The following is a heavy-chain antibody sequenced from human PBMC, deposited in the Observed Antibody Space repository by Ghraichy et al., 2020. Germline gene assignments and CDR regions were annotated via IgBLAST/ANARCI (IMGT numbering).Heavy chain of an antibody. J-gene: IGHJ4*02. CDR3: ASPQYSSGYDY. V-gene: IGHV4-39*01. D-gene: IGHD6-19*01. CDR2: VYYTGST. Sequence: SETLSLTCTVSGGSISSSSYYWGWIRQSPGKGLEWIGSVYYTGSTYYNPSLKSRVTISVDTTKNQFSLKLSSVTAADTAVYYCASPQYSSGYDYWGQGTLVTVSS. CDR1: GGSISSSSYY.